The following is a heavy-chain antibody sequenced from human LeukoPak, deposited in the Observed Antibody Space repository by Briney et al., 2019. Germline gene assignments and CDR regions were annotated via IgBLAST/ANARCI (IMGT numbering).Heavy chain of an antibody. CDR2: IYHSGST. J-gene: IGHJ6*03. CDR3: ASSIEIAARADYYYYMDV. D-gene: IGHD6-6*01. V-gene: IGHV4-30-2*01. CDR1: GGSIGSGGYY. Sequence: SQTLSLTCTVSGGSIGSGGYYWSWIRPPPGKGLEWIGYIYHSGSTYYNPSLKSRVTISVDRSKNQFSLKLSSVTAADTAVYYCASSIEIAARADYYYYMDVWGKGTTVTVSS.